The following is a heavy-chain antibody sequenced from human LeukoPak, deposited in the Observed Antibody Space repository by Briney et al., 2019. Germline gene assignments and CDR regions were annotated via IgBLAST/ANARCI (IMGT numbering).Heavy chain of an antibody. D-gene: IGHD3-16*02. Sequence: GASVKVSCKASGGTFSSYAISWVRQAPGQGLEWMGGIIPIFGTANYAQKFQGRVTITADESTSTAYMELSSLRSEDTAVYYCARDGSPYNPLRLGELSFAYYYGMDVWGQGTTVTVSS. V-gene: IGHV1-69*01. CDR2: IIPIFGTA. CDR3: ARDGSPYNPLRLGELSFAYYYGMDV. J-gene: IGHJ6*02. CDR1: GGTFSSYA.